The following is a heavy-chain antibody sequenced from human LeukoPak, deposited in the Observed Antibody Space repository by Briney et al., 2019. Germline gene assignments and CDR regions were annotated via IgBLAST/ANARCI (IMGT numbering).Heavy chain of an antibody. CDR1: GFTFSSYA. Sequence: GGSLRLSCAASGFTFSSYAMHWVRQAPGKGLEWVAVISYDGSNKYYADSVKGRFTIPRDNSKNTLYLQMNSLRAEDTAVYYCAGGDGDGDPEGDFDIWGQGTMVTVSS. V-gene: IGHV3-30*04. CDR3: AGGDGDGDPEGDFDI. CDR2: ISYDGSNK. J-gene: IGHJ3*02. D-gene: IGHD4-17*01.